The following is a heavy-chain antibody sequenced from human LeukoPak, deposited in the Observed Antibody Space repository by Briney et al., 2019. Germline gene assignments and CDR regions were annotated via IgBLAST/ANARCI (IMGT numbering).Heavy chain of an antibody. D-gene: IGHD6-13*01. V-gene: IGHV3-74*01. CDR2: INSDGSTT. Sequence: GGSLRLSCVATGFTFSSYWMHWVRQAPGKGLVWVSRINSDGSTTDYADSVKGRFTISRDNAKNTLYLQMNSLRAEDTAVYYCAKDQSAAGRGSGAFDIWGQGTMVTVSS. CDR3: AKDQSAAGRGSGAFDI. J-gene: IGHJ3*02. CDR1: GFTFSSYW.